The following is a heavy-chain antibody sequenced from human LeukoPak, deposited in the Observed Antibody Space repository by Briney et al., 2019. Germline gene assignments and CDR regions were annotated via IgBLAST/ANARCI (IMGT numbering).Heavy chain of an antibody. CDR2: IRSKANSYAT. CDR3: TRDLLEFGDYGGNLSDY. V-gene: IGHV3-73*01. J-gene: IGHJ4*02. D-gene: IGHD4-23*01. CDR1: GFTFSGSA. Sequence: GGSLKLSCAASGFTFSGSAMHWVRQASGKGLERVGRIRSKANSYATAYAASVKGRFTISRDDSKNTAYLQMNSLKTEDTAVYYCTRDLLEFGDYGGNLSDYWGQGTLVTVSS.